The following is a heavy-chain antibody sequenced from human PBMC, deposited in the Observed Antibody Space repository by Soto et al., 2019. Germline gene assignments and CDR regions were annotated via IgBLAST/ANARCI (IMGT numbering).Heavy chain of an antibody. V-gene: IGHV5-51*01. D-gene: IGHD5-18*01. CDR2: IHPGDSDT. CDR3: ARIPGYSYGSWDYYYSGMDV. Sequence: GESLKISCKGSGYSSTSYWIGGVRQMPGKGLEWMGIIHPGDSDTSYSPSFQGQATNSADQSISTAYLQWSSLKASDTAMYYCARIPGYSYGSWDYYYSGMDVWGQGTTVTVSS. J-gene: IGHJ6*02. CDR1: GYSSTSYW.